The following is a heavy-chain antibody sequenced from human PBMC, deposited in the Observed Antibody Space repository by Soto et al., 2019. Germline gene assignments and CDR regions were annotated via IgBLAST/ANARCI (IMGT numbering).Heavy chain of an antibody. CDR1: GGSISSYY. Sequence: SETLSLTCTVSGGSISSYYWSWIRQPPGKGLEWIGYIYYSGSTNYNPSLKSRVTISVDTSKNQFSLKLSSVTAVDTAVYYCARGSGKRWLQPFDYWGQGTLVTVSS. D-gene: IGHD2-15*01. V-gene: IGHV4-59*01. CDR3: ARGSGKRWLQPFDY. J-gene: IGHJ4*02. CDR2: IYYSGST.